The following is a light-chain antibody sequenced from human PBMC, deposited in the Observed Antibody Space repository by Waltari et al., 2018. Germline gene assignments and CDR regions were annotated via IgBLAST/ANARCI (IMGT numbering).Light chain of an antibody. CDR2: DAT. CDR1: QAISNH. V-gene: IGKV1-33*01. Sequence: DIQMTLSPSSLSASVGARVTITCQASQAISNHLNWYQHKPGKAPELLIFDATNLETGVPSRFRGSGSGTDFTLTIPSLQPEDFATYYCQQYDNLASFGGGTKVEIK. J-gene: IGKJ4*01. CDR3: QQYDNLAS.